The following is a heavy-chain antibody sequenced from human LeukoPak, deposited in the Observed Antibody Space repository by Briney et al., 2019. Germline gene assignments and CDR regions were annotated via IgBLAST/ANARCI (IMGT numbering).Heavy chain of an antibody. CDR1: DYTFTSYG. CDR3: ARAGDIVATRFSLNYYDHGTDV. Sequence: ASVKVSCKTSDYTFTSYGITWVRQAPGQGLEWMGWISTYNGDTDYAQKLQGRVTMTRDTSTSTAYMELRSLRSDDTAVYYCARAGDIVATRFSLNYYDHGTDVWGQGTRVTVSS. V-gene: IGHV1-18*01. CDR2: ISTYNGDT. J-gene: IGHJ6*02. D-gene: IGHD5-12*01.